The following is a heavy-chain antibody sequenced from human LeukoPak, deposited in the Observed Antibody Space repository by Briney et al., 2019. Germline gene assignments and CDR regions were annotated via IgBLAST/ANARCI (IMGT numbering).Heavy chain of an antibody. D-gene: IGHD6-13*01. CDR2: IYISGSI. J-gene: IGHJ2*01. V-gene: IGHV4-4*09. CDR3: ARLGSSWYLTYWYFDL. Sequence: SETLSLTCTVSGGSISSYYWSWIRQPPGKGLEWIGYIYISGSINYNPSLKSRVTISVDTSKNQFSLKLSSVTAADTAVYYCARLGSSWYLTYWYFDLWGRGTLVTVSS. CDR1: GGSISSYY.